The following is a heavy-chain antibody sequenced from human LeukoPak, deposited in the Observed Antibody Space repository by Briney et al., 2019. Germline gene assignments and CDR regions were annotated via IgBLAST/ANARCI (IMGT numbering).Heavy chain of an antibody. CDR1: GFTFDDYA. CDR2: ISWNSGSI. J-gene: IGHJ3*02. D-gene: IGHD1-26*01. CDR3: AKDFVGAIQAFDI. Sequence: GGSLRLSCAASGFTFDDYAMHWVRQAPGKGLEWVSGISWNSGSIGYADSVKGRFTISRDNAKNSLYLQINSLRAEDTALYYCAKDFVGAIQAFDIWGQGTMVTVSS. V-gene: IGHV3-9*01.